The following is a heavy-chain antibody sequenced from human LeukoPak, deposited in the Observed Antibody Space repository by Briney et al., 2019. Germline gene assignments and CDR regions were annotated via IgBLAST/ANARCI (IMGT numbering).Heavy chain of an antibody. Sequence: GGSVKVSCKASGYTFTSYGISWVRQAPGQGLEWMGWISAYNGNTNYAQKLQGRVTMTTDTSTSTAYMELRSLRSEDTAVYYCARGVLTGYSSYYMDVWGKGTTVTVSS. CDR2: ISAYNGNT. CDR1: GYTFTSYG. V-gene: IGHV1-18*01. D-gene: IGHD3-9*01. CDR3: ARGVLTGYSSYYMDV. J-gene: IGHJ6*03.